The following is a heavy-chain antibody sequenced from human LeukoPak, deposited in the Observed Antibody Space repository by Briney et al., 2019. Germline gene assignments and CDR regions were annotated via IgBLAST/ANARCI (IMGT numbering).Heavy chain of an antibody. V-gene: IGHV3-30*02. J-gene: IGHJ4*02. CDR2: IRYDGSNK. CDR3: VYSGYDWTYYFDW. CDR1: GFTFSSYG. Sequence: GGSLRLSCAASGFTFSSYGMHWVRQAPGKGLEWVAFIRYDGSNKYYADSVKGRFTISRDNAKNTLYLQMSSLRAEDTAIYYCVYSGYDWTYYFDWWGQGTLVTVSS. D-gene: IGHD5-12*01.